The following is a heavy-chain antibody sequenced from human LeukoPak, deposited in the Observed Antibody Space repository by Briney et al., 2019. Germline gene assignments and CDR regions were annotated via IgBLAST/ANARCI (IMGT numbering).Heavy chain of an antibody. D-gene: IGHD4-17*01. V-gene: IGHV4-61*01. CDR2: IYYSGST. J-gene: IGHJ4*02. CDR3: ARDGPVNDYGLY. CDR1: GGSVSSGSYY. Sequence: NPSETLSLTCTVSGGSVSSGSYYWTWIRQPPGKGLEWIGYIYYSGSTNYNPSLKSRVTISVDTSKNQFSLKLSSVTAADTAVYYCARDGPVNDYGLYWGQGTLVTVSS.